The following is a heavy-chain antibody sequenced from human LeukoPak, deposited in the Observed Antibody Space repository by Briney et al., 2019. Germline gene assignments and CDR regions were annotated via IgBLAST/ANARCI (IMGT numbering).Heavy chain of an antibody. V-gene: IGHV3-23*01. CDR2: ISGSGGTT. CDR1: GFTFSSSA. J-gene: IGHJ5*02. CDR3: AKDQGAAVDYNWSDP. D-gene: IGHD6-13*01. Sequence: HAGGSLRLSCAASGFTFSSSAMSWVRQAPGKGLEWVSAISGSGGTTYYADSVKGRFTISRDNAKNTLYLQMNSLRAEDTAAYYCAKDQGAAVDYNWSDPWGQGTLVTVSS.